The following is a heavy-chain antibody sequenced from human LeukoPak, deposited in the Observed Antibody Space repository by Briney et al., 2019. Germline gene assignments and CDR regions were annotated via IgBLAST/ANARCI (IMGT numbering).Heavy chain of an antibody. CDR1: GFTFSTYG. CDR3: AASSGYYYRPFDY. CDR2: ISYDGSKK. Sequence: GRSLRLSCAASGFTFSTYGMHWVRQAPGKGLEWVALISYDGSKKYCADSVKGRFTISRENAKNSLYLQMNSLRAGDTAVYYCAASSGYYYRPFDYWGQGTLVTVSS. V-gene: IGHV3-30*03. J-gene: IGHJ4*02. D-gene: IGHD3-22*01.